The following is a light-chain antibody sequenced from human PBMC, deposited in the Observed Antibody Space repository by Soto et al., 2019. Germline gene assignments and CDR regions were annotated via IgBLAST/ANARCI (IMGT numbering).Light chain of an antibody. CDR2: DAS. J-gene: IGKJ1*01. V-gene: IGKV3-20*01. CDR3: QQYGTSLLT. CDR1: QSVSGSY. Sequence: EIVLTQSPGTLSLSPGERATLSCRASQSVSGSYLAWYQQKPGQPPRLLIYDASSRATGIPDRFSGSGSGTDFTLTISRLEPEDFAVYYCQQYGTSLLTFGQGTKVEIK.